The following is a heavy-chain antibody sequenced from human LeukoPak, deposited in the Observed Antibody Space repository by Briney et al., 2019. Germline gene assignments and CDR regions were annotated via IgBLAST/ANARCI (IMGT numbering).Heavy chain of an antibody. Sequence: PSQTLSLTCAISGDSVSSNSAAWKWIRQSPSRGLEWLGRTSYRSRWYNEYALSVKSRITINPDTSKNQFSLQLNSVTPEDTAVYYCARVTEKQYLPFDSWGQGTLVTVSS. D-gene: IGHD6-19*01. CDR3: ARVTEKQYLPFDS. J-gene: IGHJ4*02. CDR2: TSYRSRWYN. V-gene: IGHV6-1*01. CDR1: GDSVSSNSAA.